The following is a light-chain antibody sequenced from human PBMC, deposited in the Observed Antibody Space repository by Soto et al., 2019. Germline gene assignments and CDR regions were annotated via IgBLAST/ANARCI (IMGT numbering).Light chain of an antibody. Sequence: DIQMTQSPSTLSASVGDRVTINCRASESISAWLAWYQQKPGKAPKLLIYKASSLESGVPSRFSGSGSGTEFTLTISSLQPDDFATYYCQQYNSYSRTFGQGTKVDNK. CDR2: KAS. CDR3: QQYNSYSRT. CDR1: ESISAW. V-gene: IGKV1-5*03. J-gene: IGKJ1*01.